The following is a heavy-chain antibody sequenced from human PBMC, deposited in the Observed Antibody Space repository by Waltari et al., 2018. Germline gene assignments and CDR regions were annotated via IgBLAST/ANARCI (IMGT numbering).Heavy chain of an antibody. V-gene: IGHV4-34*01. J-gene: IGHJ3*02. CDR1: GGSFSGYY. D-gene: IGHD6-13*01. CDR3: ARTLQAAAGDDAFEI. CDR2: INHTGRT. Sequence: QVQLQQWGAGLLKPSETLSLTCAVYGGSFSGYYRSWIRKPPGKGLEWIGAINHTGRTVYNPSRKRRLTISPETSKNHFSTKQRSGTAATTHVYDCARTLQAAAGDDAFEIWGQGTMVTVSS.